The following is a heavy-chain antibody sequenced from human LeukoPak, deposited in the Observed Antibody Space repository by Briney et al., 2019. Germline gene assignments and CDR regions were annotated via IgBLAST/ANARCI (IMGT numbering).Heavy chain of an antibody. Sequence: PSETLSLTCIVSGGSISSSSYYWSWIRQPPGKGLEWIGYIYYSGSTNYNPSLKSRVTISVDTSKNQFSLKLSSVTAADTAVYYCARVGLTFGGVIWGQGTMVTVSS. V-gene: IGHV4-61*01. D-gene: IGHD3-16*01. CDR3: ARVGLTFGGVI. CDR2: IYYSGST. CDR1: GGSISSSSYY. J-gene: IGHJ3*02.